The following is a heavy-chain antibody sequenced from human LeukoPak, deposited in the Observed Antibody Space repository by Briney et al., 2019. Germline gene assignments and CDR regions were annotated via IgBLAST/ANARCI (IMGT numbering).Heavy chain of an antibody. J-gene: IGHJ4*02. CDR1: GGSISSSNYY. CDR2: IYYTGST. Sequence: PSETLSLTCTVSGGSISSSNYYWGWIRQPPGKGLEWIGSIYYTGSTYYNPSLKSRVIISVDTSKNQFSLKLSSVTAADTAVYYCARENYDFWSGYLFDWGQGTLVTVSS. CDR3: ARENYDFWSGYLFD. V-gene: IGHV4-39*07. D-gene: IGHD3-3*01.